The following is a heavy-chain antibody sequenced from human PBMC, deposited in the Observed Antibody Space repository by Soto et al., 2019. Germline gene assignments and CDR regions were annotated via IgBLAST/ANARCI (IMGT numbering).Heavy chain of an antibody. CDR1: GGTFSSYA. V-gene: IGHV1-69*13. J-gene: IGHJ3*02. CDR3: ARSLYYYDSSGVNAFDI. D-gene: IGHD3-22*01. Sequence: GASVKVSCKASGGTFSSYAISWVRQAPGQGLEWIGGIIPIFGTANYAQKFQGRVTITADESTSTAYMELSSLRSEDTAVYYCARSLYYYDSSGVNAFDIWGQGTMVTVSS. CDR2: IIPIFGTA.